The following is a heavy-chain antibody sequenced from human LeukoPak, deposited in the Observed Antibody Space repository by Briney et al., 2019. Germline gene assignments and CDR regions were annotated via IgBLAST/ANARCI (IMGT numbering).Heavy chain of an antibody. CDR1: GYTFTSYY. V-gene: IGHV1-46*01. CDR2: INPSGGST. J-gene: IGHJ4*02. D-gene: IGHD3-22*01. CDR3: ASYYDSSGYLSDY. Sequence: GASVKVSCKASGYTFTSYYMHWVRQAPGQGLEWMGIINPSGGSTSYAQKFQGRVTMTRDTSISTAYMELSRLRSDDTAVYYCASYYDSSGYLSDYWGQGTLVTVSS.